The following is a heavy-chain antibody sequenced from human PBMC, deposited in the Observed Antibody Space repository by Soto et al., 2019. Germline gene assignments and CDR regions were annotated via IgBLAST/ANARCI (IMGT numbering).Heavy chain of an antibody. D-gene: IGHD2-21*02. CDR3: ARVAYGDCGVFHY. CDR1: GFTFSSYW. J-gene: IGHJ4*02. CDR2: INSDGSTT. Sequence: EVQLVESGGGLVQPGGSLRLSCAASGFTFSSYWMHWVRQAPGKGLVWVSRINSDGSTTSYADSVKGRFTISRDNAKNTLYLQMNSLRAEDTAVYYCARVAYGDCGVFHYWGQGTLVTVSS. V-gene: IGHV3-74*01.